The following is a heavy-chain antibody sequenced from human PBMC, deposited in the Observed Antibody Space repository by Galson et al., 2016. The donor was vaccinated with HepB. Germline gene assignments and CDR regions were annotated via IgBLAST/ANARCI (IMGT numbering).Heavy chain of an antibody. Sequence: SETLSLTCDVSGDSITSSYWWSWVRQAPGRGLEWIGEISRTGSTNYNPSLKSRVTISVDKSNNRFSLILNSVTAADTAVYYCTRGELATGFDYWGQGTLVTVSS. D-gene: IGHD1-26*01. J-gene: IGHJ4*02. V-gene: IGHV4-4*02. CDR2: ISRTGST. CDR1: GDSITSSYW. CDR3: TRGELATGFDY.